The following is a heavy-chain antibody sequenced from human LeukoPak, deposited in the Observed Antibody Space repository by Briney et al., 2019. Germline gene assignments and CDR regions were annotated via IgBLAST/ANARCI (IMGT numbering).Heavy chain of an antibody. V-gene: IGHV3-23*01. CDR1: GFTFSSYS. J-gene: IGHJ6*03. CDR3: ARGGTNYYYMDV. CDR2: ISGSGDRT. D-gene: IGHD3-10*01. Sequence: GGSLRLSCAASGFTFSSYSMSWVRQAPGKGLEWVSAISGSGDRTFYADSVKGRLTISRDNSKNTLYLQLNTVRAEDTALYYCARGGTNYYYMDVWGNGTTVTVSS.